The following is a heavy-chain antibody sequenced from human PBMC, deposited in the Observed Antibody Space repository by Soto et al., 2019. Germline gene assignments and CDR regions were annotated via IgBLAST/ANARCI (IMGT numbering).Heavy chain of an antibody. Sequence: TGGSLTLSSAASGFSFSSYSMNWVRQAPGKGLEWVSSISSSSSDIYYADSVKGRFTISRDNAKNSLYLQMNSLRAEDTAVYYCARDGGIGGSIVVVPAAMRSYYMDGWGKGTTVTVSS. CDR1: GFSFSSYS. CDR3: ARDGGIGGSIVVVPAAMRSYYMDG. J-gene: IGHJ6*03. CDR2: ISSSSSDI. V-gene: IGHV3-21*01. D-gene: IGHD2-2*01.